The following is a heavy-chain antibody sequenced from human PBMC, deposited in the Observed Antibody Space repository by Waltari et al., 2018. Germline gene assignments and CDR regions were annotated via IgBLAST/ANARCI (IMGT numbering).Heavy chain of an antibody. V-gene: IGHV4-34*01. CDR2: VNHAXXT. Sequence: QVELXQXXAGVVXPSETLSLTCAVYGGTXTNYYWSWIRQPPDKXLXWXXEVNHAXXTXYNXSXXXRXTISLDTXKSQFSXXXXSVTATXTAXXYXAXTXXTRIFDXXXXGXLVTVSS. CDR3: AXTXXTRIFDX. CDR1: GGTXTNYY. J-gene: IGHJ4*01. D-gene: IGHD2-2*01.